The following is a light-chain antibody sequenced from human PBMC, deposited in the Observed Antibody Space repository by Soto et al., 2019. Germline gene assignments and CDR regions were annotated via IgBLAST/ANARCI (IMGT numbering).Light chain of an antibody. Sequence: EMVLTQSPGTLSLSPGERATLSCRASQSVRNSYLAWYQQKPGQAPRLLISGTSNRATGIPDRFSGSGSGTDFTLTISRLEPEDFAVFYCRQYGSSAWTFGQGTKVDNK. CDR2: GTS. J-gene: IGKJ1*01. V-gene: IGKV3-20*01. CDR3: RQYGSSAWT. CDR1: QSVRNSY.